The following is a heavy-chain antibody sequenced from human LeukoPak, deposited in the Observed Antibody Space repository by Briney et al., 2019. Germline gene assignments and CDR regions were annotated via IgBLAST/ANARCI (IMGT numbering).Heavy chain of an antibody. D-gene: IGHD1-26*01. CDR3: ARGLGVGADRALDY. CDR2: IFNSGST. V-gene: IGHV4-4*07. Sequence: SETLSLTCTVSGDSINNYYWSWIRQPAGKGLEWIGRIFNSGSTDYNPSLKSRVTMSVDTSKNQFSVKVNSVTAADTAVYCCARGLGVGADRALDYWGQGTLVTVSS. CDR1: GDSINNYY. J-gene: IGHJ4*02.